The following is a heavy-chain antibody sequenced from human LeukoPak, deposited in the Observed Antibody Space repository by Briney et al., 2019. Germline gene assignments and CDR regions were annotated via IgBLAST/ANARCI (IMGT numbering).Heavy chain of an antibody. CDR1: GYTFTSYG. Sequence: GASVKVSCKASGYTFTSYGISWVRQAPGQGLEWMGWISAYNGNTNYAQKLQGRVTMTTDTSTSTAYMELRSLRSDDTAVYYCARVYSSSWSPAPGTYRPRNAFDIWGQGTMVTVSS. D-gene: IGHD6-13*01. CDR3: ARVYSSSWSPAPGTYRPRNAFDI. CDR2: ISAYNGNT. V-gene: IGHV1-18*01. J-gene: IGHJ3*02.